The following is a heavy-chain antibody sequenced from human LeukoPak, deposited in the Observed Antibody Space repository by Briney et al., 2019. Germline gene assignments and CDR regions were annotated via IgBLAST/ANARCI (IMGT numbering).Heavy chain of an antibody. CDR2: INPNSGGT. D-gene: IGHD1-26*01. V-gene: IGHV1-2*02. CDR3: ARASGRYSDAFDI. Sequence: ASVKVSCKASGYTFTGYYMHWVRQAPGQGLEWMGWINPNSGGTNYAQNFQGRVTMTRDTSISIAYMELSRLRSDDTALYYCARASGRYSDAFDIWGQGTMVTVSS. J-gene: IGHJ3*02. CDR1: GYTFTGYY.